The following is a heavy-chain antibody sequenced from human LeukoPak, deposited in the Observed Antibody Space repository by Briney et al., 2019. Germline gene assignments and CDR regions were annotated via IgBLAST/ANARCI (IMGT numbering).Heavy chain of an antibody. D-gene: IGHD3-10*01. Sequence: GGSLRLSCSASGFTFSNYAMAWVRQAPGKGLEYVSAISNNGVSTYYADSVKGRFTISRDSSKNTLYLQMNSLRAEDTAVYYCAKGSSGSFYSHFDYWGQGTLVTVSS. V-gene: IGHV3-64*04. CDR2: ISNNGVST. CDR1: GFTFSNYA. CDR3: AKGSSGSFYSHFDY. J-gene: IGHJ4*02.